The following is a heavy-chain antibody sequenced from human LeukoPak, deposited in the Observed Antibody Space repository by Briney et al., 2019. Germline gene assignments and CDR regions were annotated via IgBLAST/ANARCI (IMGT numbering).Heavy chain of an antibody. CDR3: AREGLYYYDSSGYYPFDY. CDR2: IYYSGST. J-gene: IGHJ4*02. CDR1: GGSISSYY. D-gene: IGHD3-22*01. V-gene: IGHV4-59*01. Sequence: SETLSLTCTVSGGSISSYYWSWIRQPPGKGLEWIGYIYYSGSTNYNPSLKSRVTISVDTSKNQFSLKLSSVTAADTAVYYCAREGLYYYDSSGYYPFDYWGQGTLVTVSS.